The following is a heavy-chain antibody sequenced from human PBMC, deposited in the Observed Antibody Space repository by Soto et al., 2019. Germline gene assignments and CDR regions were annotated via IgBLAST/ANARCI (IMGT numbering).Heavy chain of an antibody. CDR3: AQDRGSCTGGNCVYSSNY. CDR1: GFTFSNYG. Sequence: QVHLVESGGGAVQSGRSLRLSCAASGFTFSNYGMDWVLQAPGKGLEWLAVISYDGSHQDYVDSVKGRFTISRDNSKNTLDLQMNSLRPDDTAVYYCAQDRGSCTGGNCVYSSNYCGQGPLVTVSS. V-gene: IGHV3-30*18. CDR2: ISYDGSHQ. J-gene: IGHJ4*02. D-gene: IGHD2-21*01.